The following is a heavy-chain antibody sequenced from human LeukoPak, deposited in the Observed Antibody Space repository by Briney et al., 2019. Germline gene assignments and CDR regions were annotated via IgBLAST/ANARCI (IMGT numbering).Heavy chain of an antibody. CDR2: ISGSGGST. CDR1: GFTFSSYA. Sequence: GGSLRLSCAASGFTFSSYAMSWVRQAPGKGLEWVSAISGSGGSTYYADSVKGRFTISRDNSKNTLCLQMNSLRAEDTAVYYCAKDTRRVRGNCFDYWGQGTLVTVSS. D-gene: IGHD3-10*01. J-gene: IGHJ4*02. V-gene: IGHV3-23*01. CDR3: AKDTRRVRGNCFDY.